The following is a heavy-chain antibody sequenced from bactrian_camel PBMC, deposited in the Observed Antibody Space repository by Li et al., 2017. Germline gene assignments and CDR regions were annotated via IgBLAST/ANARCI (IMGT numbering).Heavy chain of an antibody. J-gene: IGHJ4*01. D-gene: IGHD6*01. Sequence: HVQLVESGGGSVQAGGSLRLSCAASGFTYSLNCMGWVRQAPGKGLEWVSVIKSDGVTIHTGDSVKGRFTISQDNGKRTLYLQMNSLKTEDTAMYYCAAAYGGDWCTLAAFAWNFWGQGTQVTVS. CDR1: GFTYSLNC. V-gene: IGHV3S1*01. CDR3: AAAYGGDWCTLAAFAWNF. CDR2: IKSDGVTI.